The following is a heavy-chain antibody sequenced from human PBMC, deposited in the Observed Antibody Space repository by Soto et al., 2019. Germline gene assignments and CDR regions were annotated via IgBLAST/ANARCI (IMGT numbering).Heavy chain of an antibody. V-gene: IGHV1-69*13. Sequence: GASVKVSCKASGGTFSSYAISWVRQAPGQGLEWMGGIIPIFGTANYAQKFQGRVTITADESTSTAYMELSSLRSEDTAVYYCARGGVPAAIRTYYYYYGMDVWGQGTTVTVSS. J-gene: IGHJ6*02. CDR3: ARGGVPAAIRTYYYYYGMDV. CDR1: GGTFSSYA. CDR2: IIPIFGTA. D-gene: IGHD2-2*02.